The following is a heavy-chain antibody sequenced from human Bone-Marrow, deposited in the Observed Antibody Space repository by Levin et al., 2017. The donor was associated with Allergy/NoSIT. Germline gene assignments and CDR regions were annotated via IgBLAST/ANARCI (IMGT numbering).Heavy chain of an antibody. J-gene: IGHJ6*03. CDR2: ITPTLGIA. CDR3: ARDPVPAVAGLYMDV. D-gene: IGHD6-19*01. CDR1: GGIFSSYT. Sequence: SVKVSCKASGGIFSSYTISWVRQAPGQGLEWMGRITPTLGIANYAQKFQGRVTITADKSTSTAYLEVSSLRSEDTAVFYCARDPVPAVAGLYMDVWGKGTTVTVSS. V-gene: IGHV1-69*04.